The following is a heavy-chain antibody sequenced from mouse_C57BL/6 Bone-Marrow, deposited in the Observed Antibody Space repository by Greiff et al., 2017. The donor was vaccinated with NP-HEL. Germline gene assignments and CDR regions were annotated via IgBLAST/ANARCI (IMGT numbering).Heavy chain of an antibody. CDR2: FHPYNDDT. CDR1: GYTFTTYP. Sequence: QVQLKQSGAELVKPGASVKMSCKASGYTFTTYPIEWVKQNHGKSLEWIGNFHPYNDDTEYIEKFKNKATLTVEKSSSTVYLELSRLTSDDSSVYYCARAGNCWYYFAYGGQGTTLTVSS. V-gene: IGHV1-47*01. D-gene: IGHD2-1*01. CDR3: ARAGNCWYYFAY. J-gene: IGHJ2*01.